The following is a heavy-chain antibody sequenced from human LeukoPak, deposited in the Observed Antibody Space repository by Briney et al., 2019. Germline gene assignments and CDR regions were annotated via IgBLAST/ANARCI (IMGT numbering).Heavy chain of an antibody. CDR1: GYTFTGYY. D-gene: IGHD6-19*01. CDR3: ARGGLANNDY. CDR2: INPNSGGT. Sequence: ASVKVSCKASGYTFTGYYTHWVRQDPGQGLEWMGRINPNSGGTNYAQKFQGRVTLTRDTSISTAYMELRRLRSDDTAVYYCARGGLANNDYWGQGTLVTVSS. J-gene: IGHJ4*02. V-gene: IGHV1-2*06.